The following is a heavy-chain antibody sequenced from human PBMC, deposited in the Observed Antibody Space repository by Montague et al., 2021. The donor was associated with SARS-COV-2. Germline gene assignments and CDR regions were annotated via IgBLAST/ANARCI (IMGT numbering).Heavy chain of an antibody. CDR2: VYTSGST. D-gene: IGHD1-26*01. J-gene: IGHJ4*02. Sequence: TLSFTCTVSGGSVATGEYFWNWIRQPAGKGLEWIGRVYTSGSTTYIPSLNSRLTISLDTSKNRISLNLSSVTATDTAVYYCARSSGSSHPGLFDSWGQGTLVTVSS. V-gene: IGHV4-61*02. CDR3: ARSSGSSHPGLFDS. CDR1: GGSVATGEYF.